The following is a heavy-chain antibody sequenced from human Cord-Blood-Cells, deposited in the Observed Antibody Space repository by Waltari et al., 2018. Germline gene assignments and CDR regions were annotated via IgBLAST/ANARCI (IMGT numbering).Heavy chain of an antibody. J-gene: IGHJ3*02. CDR1: GFTFSSYS. CDR2: ISGSGGST. CDR3: AKGLPNAYDAFDI. Sequence: EVQLLESGGGLVQPGGSLRLSCAASGFTFSSYSMSWVRQAPGKGLEWVSAISGSGGSTNYADSVKGRFTISRDNSKNTLYLQMNSLRAEDTAVYYCAKGLPNAYDAFDIWGQGTMVTVSS. V-gene: IGHV3-23*01.